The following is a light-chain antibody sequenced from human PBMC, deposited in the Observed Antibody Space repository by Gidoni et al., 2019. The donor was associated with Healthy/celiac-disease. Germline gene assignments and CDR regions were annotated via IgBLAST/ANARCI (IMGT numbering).Light chain of an antibody. V-gene: IGKV3-11*01. CDR2: DAS. J-gene: IGKJ1*01. CDR3: QQRSNWQEKT. CDR1: QSVSSY. Sequence: EIVLTQSPATLPLSPGERATLPCRASQSVSSYLAWYQQKPGQAPRLLIYDASNRATGIPARFSGSGSGTDFTLTISSLEPEDFAVYYCQQRSNWQEKTFGQGTKVEIK.